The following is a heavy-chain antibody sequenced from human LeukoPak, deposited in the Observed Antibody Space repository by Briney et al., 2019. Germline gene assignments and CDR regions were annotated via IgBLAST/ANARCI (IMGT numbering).Heavy chain of an antibody. Sequence: GGSLRLSCAASGFMFTSYWMSWVRQAPGKGLEWVANINQDGSAKYYVDSVKGRFTISRDNAKTSLYLQMNSLRAEDTAVYYCARDLSGVAGYTYGRGIDYWGQGTLVTVSS. CDR1: GFMFTSYW. D-gene: IGHD5-18*01. V-gene: IGHV3-7*01. CDR2: INQDGSAK. J-gene: IGHJ4*02. CDR3: ARDLSGVAGYTYGRGIDY.